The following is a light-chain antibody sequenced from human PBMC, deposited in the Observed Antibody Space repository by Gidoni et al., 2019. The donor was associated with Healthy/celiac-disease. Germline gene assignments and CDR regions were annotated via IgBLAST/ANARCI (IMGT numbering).Light chain of an antibody. CDR3: AAWDDSLSGPVV. CDR1: SATCGSNV. J-gene: IGLJ2*01. CDR2: RNN. V-gene: IGLV1-47*01. Sequence: QSVPSQPPSASGPHGQRVTISCSGSSATCGSNVVDWCQQRPGTAPKLLIHRNNQRPAGVPDRFSGSKSGTSASLAIRGLRSEDEADYYCAAWDDSLSGPVVFGGGTKLTVL.